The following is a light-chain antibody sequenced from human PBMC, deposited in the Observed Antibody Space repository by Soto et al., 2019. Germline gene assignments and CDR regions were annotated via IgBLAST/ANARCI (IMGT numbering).Light chain of an antibody. CDR1: QTVSIY. J-gene: IGKJ1*01. Sequence: DIQMTQSPSSLSASVADRVTITCRASQTVSIYLNWYRQKPGKAPELLIFAASDLQSGVPSRFSGSGSGTDFTLTISSLQPEDFATYYCQQTYRSPQTFGQGTKVDIK. CDR3: QQTYRSPQT. V-gene: IGKV1-39*01. CDR2: AAS.